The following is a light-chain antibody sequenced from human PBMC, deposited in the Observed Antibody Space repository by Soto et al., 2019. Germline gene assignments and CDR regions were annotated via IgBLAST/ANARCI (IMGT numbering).Light chain of an antibody. CDR3: QHYNGFSWT. Sequence: DIQITHSPPTLSAFVGDRFTITFLAIQSISRWLEWFQQKPGKAPKLLIYEASTLETGVPSRFRGSGSGTEFTLTISSLQPDDFETYYCQHYNGFSWTFGQGTKVDIK. CDR2: EAS. V-gene: IGKV1-5*03. CDR1: QSISRW. J-gene: IGKJ1*01.